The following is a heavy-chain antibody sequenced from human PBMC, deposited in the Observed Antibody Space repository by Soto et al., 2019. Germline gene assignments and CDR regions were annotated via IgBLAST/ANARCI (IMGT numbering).Heavy chain of an antibody. CDR2: IYYSGST. V-gene: IGHV4-39*01. CDR3: AGHAIPPKARIQLWLDY. J-gene: IGHJ4*02. CDR1: GGSISSSSYY. Sequence: NPSETLSLTCTVSGGSISSSSYYWGLIRQPPGKGLEWIGSIYYSGSTYYNPSLKSRVTISVDTSKNQFSLKLSSVTAADTAVYYCAGHAIPPKARIQLWLDYWGQGALVTVSS. D-gene: IGHD5-18*01.